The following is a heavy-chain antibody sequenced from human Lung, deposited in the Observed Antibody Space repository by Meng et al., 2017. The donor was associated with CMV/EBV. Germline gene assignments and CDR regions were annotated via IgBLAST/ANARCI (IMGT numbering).Heavy chain of an antibody. CDR3: AKDWASNGDYDYFDS. D-gene: IGHD4-17*01. CDR2: VNRNGDRA. V-gene: IGHV3-23*01. Sequence: GGSXRLXCAASGFVFRSYVMSWVRQVPGKGLEWVAGVNRNGDRANYIDSVKGRFTISRDNSKNILYLQMSSLRVEDTAMYYCAKDWASNGDYDYFDSWGPGXQVTVSS. CDR1: GFVFRSYV. J-gene: IGHJ4*02.